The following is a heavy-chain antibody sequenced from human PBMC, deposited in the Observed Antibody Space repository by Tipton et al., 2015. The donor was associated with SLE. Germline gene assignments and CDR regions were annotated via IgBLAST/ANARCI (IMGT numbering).Heavy chain of an antibody. CDR1: GYSFIGYY. Sequence: QLVQSGADVKKPGASVKVSCKASGYSFIGYYIHWVRQAPGQGLEWLGWVNPKTGATKYAQKSQGRVTMTSDTSISTASMELKRLISDDTAVYYCARASRVSGSYGGGMDVWGKGTTVTVSS. D-gene: IGHD1-26*01. CDR3: ARASRVSGSYGGGMDV. J-gene: IGHJ6*03. V-gene: IGHV1-2*02. CDR2: VNPKTGAT.